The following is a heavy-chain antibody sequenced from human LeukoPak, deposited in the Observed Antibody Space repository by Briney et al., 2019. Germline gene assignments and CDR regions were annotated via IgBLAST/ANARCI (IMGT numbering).Heavy chain of an antibody. D-gene: IGHD3-3*01. CDR1: GFTFSAYS. Sequence: GGSLRLSCAASGFTFSAYSMSWVRQAPGKGLEWVSYISSSSSTIYYADSVKGRFTISRDNAKNSLYLQMNSLRAEDTAVYYCARHPHYDFWSGYYLDYWGQGTLVTVSS. V-gene: IGHV3-48*01. CDR3: ARHPHYDFWSGYYLDY. CDR2: ISSSSSTI. J-gene: IGHJ4*02.